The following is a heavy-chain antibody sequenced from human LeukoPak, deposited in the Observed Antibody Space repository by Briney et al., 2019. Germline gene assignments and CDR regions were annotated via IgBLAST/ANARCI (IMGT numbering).Heavy chain of an antibody. J-gene: IGHJ5*02. CDR3: ARERASNNFNNWLDP. CDR1: GGSFSDY. CDR2: INHSGSA. Sequence: SETLSLTCAVYGGSFSDYWRRFRQPPGKGREWIGGINHSGSANYNPAPKSRVTISVDKSVRQFFLKISPVIVADTAIYYCARERASNNFNNWLDPWGPGTLVTVSS. V-gene: IGHV4-34*01. D-gene: IGHD1-20*01.